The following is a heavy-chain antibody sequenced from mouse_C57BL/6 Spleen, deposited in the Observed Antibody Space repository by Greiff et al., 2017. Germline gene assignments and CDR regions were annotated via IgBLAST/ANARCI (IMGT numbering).Heavy chain of an antibody. V-gene: IGHV5-4*01. D-gene: IGHD2-12*01. CDR1: GFTFSSYA. CDR2: ISDGGSYT. J-gene: IGHJ2*01. CDR3: ARGYDDVPHYLDY. Sequence: EVQLVESGGGLVKPGGSLKLSCAASGFTFSSYAMSWVRQTPEKRLEWVATISDGGSYTYYPDNVKGRFTISRDNAKNNLYLQMSHLKSEDTAMYYCARGYDDVPHYLDYWGQGTTLTVSS.